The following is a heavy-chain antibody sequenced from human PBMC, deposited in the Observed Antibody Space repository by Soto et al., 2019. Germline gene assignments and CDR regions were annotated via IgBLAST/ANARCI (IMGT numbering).Heavy chain of an antibody. J-gene: IGHJ3*02. CDR1: GYTFTSYA. CDR3: ARALIRLRAFDI. V-gene: IGHV1-3*01. D-gene: IGHD4-17*01. CDR2: INAGNGNT. Sequence: ASVKVSCKASGYTFTSYAMHWVRQAPGQRLEWMGWINAGNGNTKYSQKFQGRVTITRDTSASTAYMELSSLRSEDTAVYYCARALIRLRAFDIWGQGTMVTVSS.